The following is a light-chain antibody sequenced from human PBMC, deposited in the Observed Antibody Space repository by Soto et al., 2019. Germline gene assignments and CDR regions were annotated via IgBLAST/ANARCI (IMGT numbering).Light chain of an antibody. Sequence: ALAQPASVSGSPGQSITISCTGTISDFVVYNYVSWYQQHPGKAPKLMIYGVSNRPSGVSNRFSGSKSGNTASLTISGLQADDEADYYCSSHTISSALQVFGTGTKVTVL. CDR3: SSHTISSALQV. CDR1: ISDFVVYNY. CDR2: GVS. V-gene: IGLV2-14*01. J-gene: IGLJ1*01.